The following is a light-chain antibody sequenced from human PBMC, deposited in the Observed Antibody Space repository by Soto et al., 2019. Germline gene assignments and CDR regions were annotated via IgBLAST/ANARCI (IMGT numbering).Light chain of an antibody. CDR1: SGDIGSYNR. CDR3: SSYAGSYTRV. J-gene: IGLJ3*02. CDR2: EVT. V-gene: IGLV2-14*01. Sequence: QSALTQPASVSGSPGQSITISCTGTSGDIGSYNRVSWYQQHPGKAPKLIIYEVTDRPSGVSNRFSGSKSGNTASLTISGLQAEDEAEYYCSSYAGSYTRVFGGGTKLTVL.